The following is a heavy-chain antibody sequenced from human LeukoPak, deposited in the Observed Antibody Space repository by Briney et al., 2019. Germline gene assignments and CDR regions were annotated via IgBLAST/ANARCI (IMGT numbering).Heavy chain of an antibody. Sequence: PGGSLRLSCAASGFTFSSYDMTWVRQAPGRGLEWVSSIRPSGDNTYYGDSVKGRFTISRDSAKNSLDLQMNSLRVEDTGIYYCVKVAKYYYGSETYYFFEHWGQGTPVTASS. D-gene: IGHD3-10*01. CDR1: GFTFSSYD. CDR2: IRPSGDNT. V-gene: IGHV3-23*01. J-gene: IGHJ4*02. CDR3: VKVAKYYYGSETYYFFEH.